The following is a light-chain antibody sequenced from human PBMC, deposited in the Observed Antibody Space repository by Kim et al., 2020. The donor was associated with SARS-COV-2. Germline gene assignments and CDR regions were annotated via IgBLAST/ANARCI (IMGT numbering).Light chain of an antibody. J-gene: IGLJ2*01. V-gene: IGLV3-19*01. CDR3: NSRDNSGNHLTV. CDR2: GKD. CDR1: SLRSFY. Sequence: SSELTQDPAVSVALGQTVRITCQGDSLRSFYASWYQQKPGQAPVLVIYGKDNRPSGIPDRFSGSSSANTASLTITGAQAEDEADYYCNSRDNSGNHLTVFGGGTQLTVL.